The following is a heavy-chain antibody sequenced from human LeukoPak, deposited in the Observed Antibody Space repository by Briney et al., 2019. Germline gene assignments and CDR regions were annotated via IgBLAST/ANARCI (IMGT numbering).Heavy chain of an antibody. CDR1: GFTFSSYG. CDR2: IYSGGGT. D-gene: IGHD6-13*01. Sequence: GGSLRLSCAASGFTFSSYGMHWVRQAPGRGLEWVSIIYSGGGTFYADSVKGRFTISRDNSKNTLYLQMNSLRVEDTAVYYCARDSSSWYNFDYWGQGTLVTVFS. CDR3: ARDSSSWYNFDY. V-gene: IGHV3-NL1*01. J-gene: IGHJ4*02.